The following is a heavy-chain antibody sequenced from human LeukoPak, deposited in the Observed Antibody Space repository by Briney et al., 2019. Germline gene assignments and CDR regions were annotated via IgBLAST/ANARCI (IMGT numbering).Heavy chain of an antibody. J-gene: IGHJ4*02. CDR3: ARAYPELLWFGEQDYYFDY. CDR2: ISSSGSTI. Sequence: GGSLRLSCAASGFTFSSYEMNWVRQAPGKGLEWVSYISSSGSTIYYADSVKGRFTISRDNAKNSLYLQMNSLRAEDTAVYCCARAYPELLWFGEQDYYFDYWGQGTLVTVSS. CDR1: GFTFSSYE. V-gene: IGHV3-48*03. D-gene: IGHD3-10*01.